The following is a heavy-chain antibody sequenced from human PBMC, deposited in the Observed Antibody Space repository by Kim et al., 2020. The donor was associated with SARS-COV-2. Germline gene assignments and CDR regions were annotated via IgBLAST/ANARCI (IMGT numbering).Heavy chain of an antibody. Sequence: GGSLRLSCAASGFTFSSYSMNWVRQAPGKGLEWVSSISSSSSYIYYADSVKGRFTISRDNAKNSLYLQMNSLRAEDTAVYYCARDWEVMSSSWYVAPYGMDVWGQGTTVTVSS. D-gene: IGHD6-13*01. CDR1: GFTFSSYS. CDR3: ARDWEVMSSSWYVAPYGMDV. V-gene: IGHV3-21*01. CDR2: ISSSSSYI. J-gene: IGHJ6*02.